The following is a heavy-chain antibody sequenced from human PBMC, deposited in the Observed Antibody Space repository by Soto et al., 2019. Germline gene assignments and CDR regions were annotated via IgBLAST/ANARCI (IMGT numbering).Heavy chain of an antibody. CDR2: IYWDDDK. D-gene: IGHD2-21*01. J-gene: IGHJ1*01. CDR1: GFSLSTSGVG. V-gene: IGHV2-5*02. CDR3: AHLPGGVVIAQH. Sequence: KESGPTLVKPTQTLTLTCTFSGFSLSTSGVGVGWIRQPPGKALEWLALIYWDDDKRYSPSLKSRLTITKDTSKNQVVLTMTNMDPVDTATYFCAHLPGGVVIAQHWGQGTLVTVSS.